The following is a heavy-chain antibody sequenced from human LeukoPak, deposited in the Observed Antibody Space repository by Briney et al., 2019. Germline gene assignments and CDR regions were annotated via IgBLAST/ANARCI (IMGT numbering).Heavy chain of an antibody. J-gene: IGHJ6*03. CDR3: AKYYGDDPDYYYYMDV. CDR2: ISGSGYST. V-gene: IGHV3-23*01. Sequence: GGSLRLSCAASGFTFSSYAMTWVRQAPGRGLEWVSAISGSGYSTYYADSVKGRFTISRDNSKNTLYLQMNSLRAEDTAVYYCAKYYGDDPDYYYYMDVWSKGTTVTISS. D-gene: IGHD4-17*01. CDR1: GFTFSSYA.